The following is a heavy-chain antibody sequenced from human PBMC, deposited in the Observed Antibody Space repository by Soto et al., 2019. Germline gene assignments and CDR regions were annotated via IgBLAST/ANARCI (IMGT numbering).Heavy chain of an antibody. Sequence: QVQLVQSGAEVKKPGSSVKVSCKASGGTFSSYAISWVRQAPGQGLEWMGGIIPIFGTANYAQKFQGRVTITADESTSTAYMELSSLRSEDTAVYYCARGGIAVAPGYYYGMDVWGQGTTDTVSS. V-gene: IGHV1-69*01. J-gene: IGHJ6*02. CDR3: ARGGIAVAPGYYYGMDV. CDR1: GGTFSSYA. CDR2: IIPIFGTA. D-gene: IGHD6-19*01.